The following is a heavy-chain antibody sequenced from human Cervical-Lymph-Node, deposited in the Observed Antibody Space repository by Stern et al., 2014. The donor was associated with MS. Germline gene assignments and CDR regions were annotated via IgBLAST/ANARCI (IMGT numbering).Heavy chain of an antibody. J-gene: IGHJ4*02. CDR2: IYPGDSDP. CDR1: GYSLTANW. Sequence: EVQLVQSGATVKKPRESLKISCKGSGYSLTANWIAVGRVMPGKGLEWMGIIYPGDSDPRYSPSFQGQVTISADKSIITAYLQWSSLKASDTAMYYCARDYGDYAFDYWGQGTLVTVSS. CDR3: ARDYGDYAFDY. V-gene: IGHV5-51*01. D-gene: IGHD4-17*01.